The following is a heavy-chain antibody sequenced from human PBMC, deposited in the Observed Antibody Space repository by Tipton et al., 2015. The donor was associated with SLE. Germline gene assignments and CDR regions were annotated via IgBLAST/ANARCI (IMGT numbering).Heavy chain of an antibody. CDR2: IYTSGST. V-gene: IGHV4-39*07. D-gene: IGHD6-19*01. CDR3: ARGRIAVAGNHFDY. CDR1: GDSITTTNYF. Sequence: GLVKPSETLSLTCSVSGDSITTTNYFWGWIRQPPGKGLEWIGRIYTSGSTNYNPSLKSRVTISVDTSKNQFSLKLSSVTAADTAVYYCARGRIAVAGNHFDYWGQGTLVTVSS. J-gene: IGHJ4*02.